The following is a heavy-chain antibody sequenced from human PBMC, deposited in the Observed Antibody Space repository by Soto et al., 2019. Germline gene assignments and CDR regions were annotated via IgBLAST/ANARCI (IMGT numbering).Heavy chain of an antibody. V-gene: IGHV3-30-3*01. J-gene: IGHJ4*02. Sequence: WSFRLSCAASGFTFSSYAMHWVRQAPGKGLEWVAVISYDGSNKYYADSVKGRFTISRDNSKNTLYLQVNSLRAEDTAVYYCAREPDYEFDYWGQGTLVTVSS. CDR1: GFTFSSYA. CDR2: ISYDGSNK. D-gene: IGHD4-17*01. CDR3: AREPDYEFDY.